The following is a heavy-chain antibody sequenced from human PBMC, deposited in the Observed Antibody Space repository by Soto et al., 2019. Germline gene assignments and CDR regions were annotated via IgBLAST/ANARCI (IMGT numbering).Heavy chain of an antibody. CDR3: ARVPSTYYYDDSGHRYNWFDP. J-gene: IGHJ5*02. D-gene: IGHD3-22*01. CDR1: GGTISSGDCY. V-gene: IGHV4-30-4*01. Sequence: SETLSLTCTVSGGTISSGDCYWTWIRLPPGKGLEWIGYIHYRGAAYYKPSLQSRVTMSVDTSKNQFSLKLTSVTAADTAVYYCARVPSTYYYDDSGHRYNWFDPWGQGTLVTVSS. CDR2: IHYRGAA.